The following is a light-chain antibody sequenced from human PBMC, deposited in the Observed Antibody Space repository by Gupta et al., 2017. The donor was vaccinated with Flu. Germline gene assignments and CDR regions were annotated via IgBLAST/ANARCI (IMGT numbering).Light chain of an antibody. CDR3: QVWDSSSVHPYV. J-gene: IGLJ1*01. CDR2: DDS. CDR1: NIGTQN. V-gene: IGLV3-21*02. Sequence: SSVLTQPPSVSVSPGQAATITCYRNNIGTQNGHCYQQKPGQAPVLVVYDDSDRPSGIPARIFAANSGSTATLPTSRGEAGDEADYYYQVWDSSSVHPYVFGSGTRVTVL.